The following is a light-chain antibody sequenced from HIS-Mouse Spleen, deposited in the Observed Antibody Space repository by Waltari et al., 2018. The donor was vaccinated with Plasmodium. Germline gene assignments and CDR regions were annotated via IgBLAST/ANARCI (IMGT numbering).Light chain of an antibody. CDR3: YSTDSSGNHRV. CDR1: ALPKKY. Sequence: SYELTQPPSVSVSPGQTARITCSGDALPKKYAYWYQQKSGQAPGRVIYEDSKRPAGMPERFSGSSSGTMAALTISGAQVEEEADYYCYSTDSSGNHRVFGGGTKLTVL. J-gene: IGLJ3*02. V-gene: IGLV3-10*01. CDR2: EDS.